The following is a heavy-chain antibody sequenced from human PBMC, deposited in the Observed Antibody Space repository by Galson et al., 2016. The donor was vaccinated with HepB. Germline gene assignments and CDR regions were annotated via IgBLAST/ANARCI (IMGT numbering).Heavy chain of an antibody. Sequence: SLRLSCAASGYTFSFYAIHWVRQAPGKGLEWVAVISYDGSNQNYAGTVKGRFTITRENSKKEVYLQMTNLRVEDTAVYYCARDWVVDASGDYPDALDFWGRGTMVTVAS. CDR2: ISYDGSNQ. D-gene: IGHD2-8*02. V-gene: IGHV3-30-3*01. CDR3: ARDWVVDASGDYPDALDF. J-gene: IGHJ3*01. CDR1: GYTFSFYA.